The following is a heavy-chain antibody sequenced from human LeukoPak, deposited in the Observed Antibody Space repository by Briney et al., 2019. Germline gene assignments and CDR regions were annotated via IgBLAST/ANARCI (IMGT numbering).Heavy chain of an antibody. CDR1: GGSFSGYS. V-gene: IGHV4-34*01. CDR2: INHSGST. CDR3: ARPSYWGLTNS. Sequence: PSETLSLTCAVYGGSFSGYSWSWIRQPPGKGLEWIGEINHSGSTNYNPSLKSRLTISLDTSNNQFSLRLDSVTAADTALYFCARPSYWGLTNSWGQGTLVTVSS. D-gene: IGHD7-27*01. J-gene: IGHJ4*02.